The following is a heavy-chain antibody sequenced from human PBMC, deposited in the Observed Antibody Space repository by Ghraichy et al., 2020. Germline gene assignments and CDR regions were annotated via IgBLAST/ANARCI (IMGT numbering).Heavy chain of an antibody. CDR3: ARDSTVTTDIYYYYGMDV. V-gene: IGHV1-18*04. CDR2: ISAYNGNT. D-gene: IGHD4-11*01. CDR1: GYTFTSYG. Sequence: ASVKVSCKASGYTFTSYGISWVRQAPGQGLEWMGWISAYNGNTNYAQKLQGRVTMTTDTSTSTAYMELRSLRSDDTAVYYCARDSTVTTDIYYYYGMDVWGQGTTVTVSS. J-gene: IGHJ6*02.